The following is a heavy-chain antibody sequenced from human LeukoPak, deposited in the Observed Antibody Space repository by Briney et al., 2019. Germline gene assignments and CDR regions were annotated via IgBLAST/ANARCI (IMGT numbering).Heavy chain of an antibody. V-gene: IGHV7-4-1*02. J-gene: IGHJ4*02. CDR2: INTNTGNP. D-gene: IGHD4-17*01. CDR1: GYTFTTYA. CDR3: ARSNNDGDYLGVGFDY. Sequence: ASVKVSCKTSGYTFTTYAINWVRQAPGQGLEWMGWINTNTGNPTYARGFTGRFVFSLDTSVSTTYLQISSLKAEDTAIYYCARSNNDGDYLGVGFDYWGQGALVTVSS.